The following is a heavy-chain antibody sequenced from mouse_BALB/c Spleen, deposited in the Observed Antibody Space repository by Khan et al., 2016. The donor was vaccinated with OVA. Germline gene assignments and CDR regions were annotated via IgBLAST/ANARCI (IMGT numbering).Heavy chain of an antibody. D-gene: IGHD1-1*01. CDR3: AREGQFITTVVEDY. J-gene: IGHJ2*01. CDR2: INTETGEP. Sequence: QIQLVQSGPELKKPGETVKISCKASGYTFTDYSMHWVKQAPGKGLKWMGWINTETGEPTYADDFKGRFAFSLETSASTAYLQINNLKNEDTATYCCAREGQFITTVVEDYWGQGTTLTVSS. CDR1: GYTFTDYS. V-gene: IGHV9-2-1*01.